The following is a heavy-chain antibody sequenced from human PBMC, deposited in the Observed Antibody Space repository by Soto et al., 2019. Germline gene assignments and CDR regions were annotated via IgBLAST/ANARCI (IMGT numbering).Heavy chain of an antibody. Sequence: GGSLRLSCAASGFTFSSYGMHWVRQAPGKGLEWVAVISYDGSNKYYADSVKGRFTISRDNSKNTLYLQMNSLRAEDTAVYYCAKDPYYYDSSGYYGSLDYWGQGTLVTVSS. J-gene: IGHJ4*02. D-gene: IGHD3-22*01. CDR2: ISYDGSNK. CDR1: GFTFSSYG. V-gene: IGHV3-30*18. CDR3: AKDPYYYDSSGYYGSLDY.